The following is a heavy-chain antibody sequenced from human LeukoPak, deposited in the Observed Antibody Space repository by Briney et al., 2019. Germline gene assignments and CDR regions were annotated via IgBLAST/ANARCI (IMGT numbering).Heavy chain of an antibody. CDR1: GASFSSYY. CDR3: ARAPRDRGYCGATSCFEYMDV. J-gene: IGHJ6*03. V-gene: IGHV4-59*12. D-gene: IGHD2-2*01. Sequence: PSERLSLTCTVSGASFSSYYWSSLRQPPGKGLEWIAYIFYNGNTKYNPSLKSRVTISVDTSKTQFSLKVTSVTAADTAVYYCARAPRDRGYCGATSCFEYMDVWGRGTTVTISS. CDR2: IFYNGNT.